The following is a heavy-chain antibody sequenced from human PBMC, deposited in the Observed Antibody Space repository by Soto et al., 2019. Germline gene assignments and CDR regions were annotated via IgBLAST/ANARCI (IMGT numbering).Heavy chain of an antibody. D-gene: IGHD3-22*01. V-gene: IGHV3-33*01. CDR3: ARDSTVTYYYDSSGSLDY. CDR1: GFTFSSYG. J-gene: IGHJ4*02. Sequence: GGSLRLSCVASGFTFSSYGMHWVRQAPGKGLEWVAVIWYDGSNKYYADSVKGRFTISRDNSKNTLYLQMNSLRAEDTAVYYCARDSTVTYYYDSSGSLDYWGQGTLVTVSS. CDR2: IWYDGSNK.